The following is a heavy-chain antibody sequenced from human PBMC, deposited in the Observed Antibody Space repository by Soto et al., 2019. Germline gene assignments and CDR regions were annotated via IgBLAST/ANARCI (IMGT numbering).Heavy chain of an antibody. J-gene: IGHJ6*02. Sequence: PGGALRLSYIGSEFTFGDHAMSWFRQAPGKGLEWVGFIRSKAYGGTTEYAASVKGRFTISRDDSNSIAYLQMNSLKTEDTAVYNCQYQLLTSYYGMDVWGQGTTVTVSS. D-gene: IGHD2-2*01. CDR3: QYQLLTSYYGMDV. CDR1: EFTFGDHA. CDR2: IRSKAYGGTT. V-gene: IGHV3-49*03.